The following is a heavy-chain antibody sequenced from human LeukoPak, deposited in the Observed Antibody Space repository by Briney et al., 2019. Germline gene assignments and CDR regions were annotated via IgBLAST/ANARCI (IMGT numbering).Heavy chain of an antibody. CDR1: GFTFSSYS. V-gene: IGHV3-21*01. CDR3: ARGYGL. J-gene: IGHJ4*02. Sequence: RGSLRLSCAASGFTFSSYSMNWVRQAPGKGLEWVSSISSNSSYIFYADSVKGRFTISRDNAKNSLYLQMNSLRAEDTAVYYCARGYGLWGQGTLVTVSS. CDR2: ISSNSSYI. D-gene: IGHD3-16*01.